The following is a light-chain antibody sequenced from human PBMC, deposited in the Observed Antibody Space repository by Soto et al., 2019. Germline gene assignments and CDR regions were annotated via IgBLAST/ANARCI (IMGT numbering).Light chain of an antibody. CDR1: SSDVGAYNL. J-gene: IGLJ1*01. CDR2: EVS. Sequence: QSVLTQPASVSGSPGQSITISCTGTSSDVGAYNLVSWYQHHPDKAPKLMISEVSNRPSGVSNRFSGSKSGNTASLTISGLQAEDEADYYCTSYTSSDTLLYVFGTGTKVTVL. V-gene: IGLV2-14*01. CDR3: TSYTSSDTLLYV.